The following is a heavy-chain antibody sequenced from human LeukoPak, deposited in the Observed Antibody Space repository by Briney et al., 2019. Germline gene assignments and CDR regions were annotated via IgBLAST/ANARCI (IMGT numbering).Heavy chain of an antibody. CDR1: GYTFTGYY. D-gene: IGHD4-17*01. CDR2: INPNSGGT. CDR3: ARDQDGDYSYYYYYYYMDV. J-gene: IGHJ6*03. V-gene: IGHV1-2*02. Sequence: ASVKVSCKASGYTFTGYYMHWVRQAPGQGLEWMGWINPNSGGTNYAQKFQGRVTMTRDTSISTAYMELSRLRSDDTAVYYCARDQDGDYSYYYYYYYMDVWGKGTTVTVSS.